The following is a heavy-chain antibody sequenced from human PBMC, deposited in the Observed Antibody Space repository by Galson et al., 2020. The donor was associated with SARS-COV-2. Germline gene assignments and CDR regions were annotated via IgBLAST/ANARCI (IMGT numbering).Heavy chain of an antibody. CDR3: AKATQTSWATFDK. D-gene: IGHD7-27*01. CDR2: IHDGGGST. V-gene: IGHV3-23*01. J-gene: IGHJ4*02. Sequence: GGSLRLSCAASGFTFNNYAMSWVRQAPGKGLEWVSGIHDGGGSTYYADSVKGRFTISRDNSQNTVYLQMNSLSAEDTALYYCAKATQTSWATFDKWGRGTLVTVSS. CDR1: GFTFNNYA.